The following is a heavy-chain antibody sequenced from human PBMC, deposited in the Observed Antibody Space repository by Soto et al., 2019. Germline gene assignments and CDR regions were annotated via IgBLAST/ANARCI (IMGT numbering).Heavy chain of an antibody. CDR3: VRDPDLIEAAGNYFDY. D-gene: IGHD6-13*01. J-gene: IGHJ4*02. Sequence: QVQLVESGGGVVQPGKSLRLSCSVSGFTLNTYSMHWVRQAPGKGLEWVAVVSFDGVNKHYRDSVKGRFTISRDIAKNMLYLQMTSLRLEDTALYYCVRDPDLIEAAGNYFDYWGQGTLVTVSS. CDR1: GFTLNTYS. V-gene: IGHV3-30*10. CDR2: VSFDGVNK.